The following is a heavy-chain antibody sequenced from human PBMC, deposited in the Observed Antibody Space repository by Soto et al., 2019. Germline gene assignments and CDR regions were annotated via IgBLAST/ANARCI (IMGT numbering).Heavy chain of an antibody. D-gene: IGHD1-1*01. V-gene: IGHV2-5*01. CDR3: AHELSGYYYVMDV. J-gene: IGHJ6*02. CDR1: GFSFSTTGVG. Sequence: QITLRESGPTLVKPTQTLTLTCAYSGFSFSTTGVGVGWFRQPPGQALQWLALIYWNGNERYSPSLNGRLTVTKDTSKNQVLLTMTKVDPVDTATYYFAHELSGYYYVMDVWGPGTNVTVSS. CDR2: IYWNGNE.